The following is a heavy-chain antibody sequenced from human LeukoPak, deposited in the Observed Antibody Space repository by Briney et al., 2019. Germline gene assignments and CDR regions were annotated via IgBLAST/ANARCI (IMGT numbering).Heavy chain of an antibody. J-gene: IGHJ4*02. CDR3: AKEGGCSGGSCYAYYFDY. CDR1: GFTFDDYG. Sequence: PGGSLRLSCAASGFTFDDYGMSWVRQAPGKGLEWVSGINWNGGSTGYADSVKGRFTISRDNAKNSLYLQMNSLRAEDTAVYYCAKEGGCSGGSCYAYYFDYWGQGTLVTVSS. D-gene: IGHD2-15*01. CDR2: INWNGGST. V-gene: IGHV3-20*04.